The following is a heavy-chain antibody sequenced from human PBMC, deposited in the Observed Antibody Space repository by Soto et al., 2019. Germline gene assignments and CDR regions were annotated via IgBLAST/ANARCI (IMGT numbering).Heavy chain of an antibody. V-gene: IGHV1-2*02. CDR1: GYTFTGYY. D-gene: IGHD3-3*01. CDR3: ARAEWDFWSGYYTGNFGY. J-gene: IGHJ4*02. CDR2: INPNSGGT. Sequence: GASVKVSCKASGYTFTGYYMHWVRQAPGQGLEWMGWINPNSGGTNYAQKFQGRVTMTRDTSISTAYMELSRLRSDDTAVYYCARAEWDFWSGYYTGNFGYWGQGTLVTVSS.